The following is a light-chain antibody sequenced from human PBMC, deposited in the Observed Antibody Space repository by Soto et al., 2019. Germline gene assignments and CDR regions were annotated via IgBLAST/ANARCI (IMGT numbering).Light chain of an antibody. CDR3: CSCAGGGTFE. CDR2: EDS. V-gene: IGLV2-23*02. CDR1: SSDVGSYNL. Sequence: QLVLTQPASVSGSPGQSITISCTGTSSDVGSYNLVSWYQQSPGKAPKLMIYEDSKRPSGVSDRFSGSKSGNTASLTISGLQAEDEAGYSCCSCAGGGTFEFGGGTELTVL. J-gene: IGLJ2*01.